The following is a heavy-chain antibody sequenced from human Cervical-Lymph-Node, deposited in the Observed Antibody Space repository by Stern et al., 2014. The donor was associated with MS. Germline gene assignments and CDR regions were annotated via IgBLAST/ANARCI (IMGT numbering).Heavy chain of an antibody. D-gene: IGHD2-15*01. CDR2: IGWNSGSI. CDR3: AKGRSDSPLTAFDI. V-gene: IGHV3-9*01. CDR1: GFTFDDYG. Sequence: VQLLQSGGGFVQPGRSLRLSCSASGFTFDDYGMHWVRPAPGKGLEWVSGIGWNSGSIVYADSVKGRFTISRDNAKNSLNLQMNSLRPEDTALYYCAKGRSDSPLTAFDIWGQGTMVTVSS. J-gene: IGHJ3*02.